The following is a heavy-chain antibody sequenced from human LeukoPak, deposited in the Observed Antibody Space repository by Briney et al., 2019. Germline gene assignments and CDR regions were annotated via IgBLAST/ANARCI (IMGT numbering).Heavy chain of an antibody. CDR3: GKTTAGYSSGQKPAWPVDY. CDR1: GFAFGSYA. Sequence: PGGSLRLSCAASGFAFGSYAMYWVRQAPGKGLEWVVGIFGSGGSPHYTDSVKGRFTISRDNSKNTVYLQINSLRAEDTAVYYCGKTTAGYSSGQKPAWPVDYWGQGTLVTVSS. CDR2: IFGSGGSP. D-gene: IGHD6-19*01. J-gene: IGHJ4*02. V-gene: IGHV3-23*01.